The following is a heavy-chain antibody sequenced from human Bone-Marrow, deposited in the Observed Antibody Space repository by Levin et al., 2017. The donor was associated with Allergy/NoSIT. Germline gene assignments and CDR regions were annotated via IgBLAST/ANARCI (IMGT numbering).Heavy chain of an antibody. CDR3: ARASLGYYDFWSGYYFGVNNTPTGNWFDP. V-gene: IGHV1-8*01. D-gene: IGHD3-3*01. J-gene: IGHJ5*02. Sequence: GESLKISCKASGYTFTSYDINWVRQATGQGLEWMGWMNPNSGNTGYAQKFQGRVTMTRNTSISTAYMELSSLRSEDTAVYYCARASLGYYDFWSGYYFGVNNTPTGNWFDPWGQGTLVTVSS. CDR2: MNPNSGNT. CDR1: GYTFTSYD.